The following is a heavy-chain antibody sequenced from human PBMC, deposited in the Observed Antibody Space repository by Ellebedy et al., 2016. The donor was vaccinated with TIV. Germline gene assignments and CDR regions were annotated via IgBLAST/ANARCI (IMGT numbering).Heavy chain of an antibody. Sequence: SETLSLTXTVSGGSISSGGYYWSWIRQHPGKGLEWIGYIYYSGSTYYNPSLKSRVTISVDTSKNQFSLKLSSVTAADTAVYYCARDSRYYGSGSHNGMDVWGQGTTVTVSS. V-gene: IGHV4-31*03. CDR1: GGSISSGGYY. CDR2: IYYSGST. CDR3: ARDSRYYGSGSHNGMDV. J-gene: IGHJ6*02. D-gene: IGHD3-10*01.